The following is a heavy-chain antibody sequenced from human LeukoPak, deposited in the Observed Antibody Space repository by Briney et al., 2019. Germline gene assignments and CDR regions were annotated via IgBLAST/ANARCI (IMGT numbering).Heavy chain of an antibody. V-gene: IGHV3-7*01. CDR2: INQDGNSQ. CDR1: GFAFSSFW. CDR3: ARSLWPEDY. J-gene: IGHJ4*02. D-gene: IGHD2-21*01. Sequence: PGVCLRLSCEASGFAFSSFWASWVRQAPGKGLEWVANINQDGNSQNYVDSVRGRFTISKDNAKNSVYLQMNSLRAEDTAVYYCARSLWPEDYWGQGILVTVSS.